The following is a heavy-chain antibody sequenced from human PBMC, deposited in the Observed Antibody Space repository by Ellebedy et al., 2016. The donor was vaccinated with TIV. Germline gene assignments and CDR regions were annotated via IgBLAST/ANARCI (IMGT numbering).Heavy chain of an antibody. Sequence: GESLKISXAASGFAFSNCWMHWVRQAPGKGLEWVSRINNGGGEIAYADSVKGRFTISRDNARNTLYLQMNSLRAEDTAVYYCLVGSVPSSYWRGYWGQGTLVTVSS. CDR3: LVGSVPSSYWRGY. V-gene: IGHV3-74*03. J-gene: IGHJ4*02. D-gene: IGHD3-10*01. CDR1: GFAFSNCW. CDR2: INNGGGEI.